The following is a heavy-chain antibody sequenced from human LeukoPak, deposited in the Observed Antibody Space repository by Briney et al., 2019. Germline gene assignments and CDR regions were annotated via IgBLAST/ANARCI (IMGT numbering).Heavy chain of an antibody. V-gene: IGHV4-34*01. Sequence: SETLSLTCTVSGGSISSYYWSWIRQPPGKGLEWIGEINHSGSTNYNPSLESRVTISVDTSKNQFSLKLSSVTAADTAVYYCARAVRITMVRGVLGWFDPWGQGTLVTVSS. J-gene: IGHJ5*02. CDR1: GGSISSYY. CDR2: INHSGST. CDR3: ARAVRITMVRGVLGWFDP. D-gene: IGHD3-10*01.